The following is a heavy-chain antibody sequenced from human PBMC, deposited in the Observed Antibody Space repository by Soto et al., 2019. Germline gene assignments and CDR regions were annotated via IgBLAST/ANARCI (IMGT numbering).Heavy chain of an antibody. J-gene: IGHJ6*02. Sequence: EASVKVSCKASGYTFTGYYMHWVRQAPGQGLEWMGWINPNSGGTNYAQKFQGWVTMTRDTSISTAYMELSRLRSDDTAVCYCARRSGGSSYYYGMDVWGQGTTVTVSS. CDR2: INPNSGGT. D-gene: IGHD2-15*01. CDR3: ARRSGGSSYYYGMDV. V-gene: IGHV1-2*04. CDR1: GYTFTGYY.